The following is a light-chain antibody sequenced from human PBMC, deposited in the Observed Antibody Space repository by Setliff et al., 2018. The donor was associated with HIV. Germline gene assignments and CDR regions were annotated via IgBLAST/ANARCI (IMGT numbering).Light chain of an antibody. Sequence: QSALTQPASVSGSPGQSITISCTGTSSDVGSYNYVSWYQQHPGKAPKLVLYDVSNRPSGVSNRFSGSKSGNTASLTISGLQVEDEADYYCSSYTSTNTLVFGGGTQLTVL. J-gene: IGLJ3*02. V-gene: IGLV2-14*03. CDR2: DVS. CDR1: SSDVGSYNY. CDR3: SSYTSTNTLV.